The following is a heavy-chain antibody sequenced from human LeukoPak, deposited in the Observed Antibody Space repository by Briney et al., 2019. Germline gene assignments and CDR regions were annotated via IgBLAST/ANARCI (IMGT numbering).Heavy chain of an antibody. CDR2: ISSSSSYI. D-gene: IGHD4-23*01. J-gene: IGHJ3*02. CDR3: AKDMGLRWPNAFDI. V-gene: IGHV3-21*04. CDR1: GFTFSSYS. Sequence: GGSLRLSCAASGFTFSSYSMNWVRQAPGKGLEWVSSISSSSSYIYYADSVKGRFTISRDNAKNSLYLEMNSLRAEDTAVYYCAKDMGLRWPNAFDIWGQGTMVTVSS.